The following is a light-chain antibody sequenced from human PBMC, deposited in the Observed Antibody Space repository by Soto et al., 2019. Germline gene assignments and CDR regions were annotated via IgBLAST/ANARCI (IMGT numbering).Light chain of an antibody. CDR2: GAS. Sequence: EIVLTQSPGTLSLSPGERATLSCRASLSVSSNFLAWFQQKPGQAPRLLIYGASSRATGVPARFSGGGSETAFTLTISRLEPEDFAVYYCQQYGRAPRTFGQRTKVE. CDR3: QQYGRAPRT. CDR1: LSVSSNF. J-gene: IGKJ1*01. V-gene: IGKV3-20*01.